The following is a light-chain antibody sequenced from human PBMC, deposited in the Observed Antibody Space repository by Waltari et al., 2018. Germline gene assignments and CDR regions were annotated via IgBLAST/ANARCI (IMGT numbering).Light chain of an antibody. V-gene: IGKV3-20*01. CDR1: QSIGKY. J-gene: IGKJ1*01. Sequence: EIALTQSPGTLSLSPGERATLFCRASQSIGKYLVWYQQKPGQAPRLLIYGASTRATGIPDRFSGGGSGTDFSISITRLEPEDFAVYYCQHYVRLPATFGQGTTVEI. CDR3: QHYVRLPAT. CDR2: GAS.